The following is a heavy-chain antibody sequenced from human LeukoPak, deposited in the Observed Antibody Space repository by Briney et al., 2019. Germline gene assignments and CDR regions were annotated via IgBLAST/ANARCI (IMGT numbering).Heavy chain of an antibody. Sequence: PSETLSLTCTVSGGSISSSSYYWGWIRQPPGKGLEWIGSIYYSGSTYYNPSLKSRVTISVDTSKNQFSLKLSSVTAADTAVYYCARPSGIAAAGDWFDPWGQGTLVTVSS. CDR1: GGSISSSSYY. D-gene: IGHD6-13*01. V-gene: IGHV4-39*01. CDR3: ARPSGIAAAGDWFDP. CDR2: IYYSGST. J-gene: IGHJ5*02.